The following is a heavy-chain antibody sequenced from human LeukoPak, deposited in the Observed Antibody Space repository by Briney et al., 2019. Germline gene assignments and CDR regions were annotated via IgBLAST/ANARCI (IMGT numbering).Heavy chain of an antibody. CDR2: MNPNSGNT. CDR3: ARPNGVATIHFDY. J-gene: IGHJ4*02. CDR1: GYTFTSYD. V-gene: IGHV1-8*03. D-gene: IGHD5-12*01. Sequence: GASVKVSCKASGYTFTSYDINWVRQATGQGLEWMGWMNPNSGNTGYAQKFQGRVTITRNTSISTAYTELSSLRSEDTAVYYCARPNGVATIHFDYWGQGTLVTVSS.